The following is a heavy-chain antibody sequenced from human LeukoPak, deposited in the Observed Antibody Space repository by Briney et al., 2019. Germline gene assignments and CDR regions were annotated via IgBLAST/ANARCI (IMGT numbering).Heavy chain of an antibody. V-gene: IGHV4-39*01. J-gene: IGHJ1*01. CDR1: GDSVSRSDSY. Sequence: PSETLSLTCTIFGDSVSRSDSYWDWIRQPPGKGLEWIGTIYYSGRTYYSPSLKSRVTLSVDMSNNQFCLTLSSVTAADTALYFCARRRYYDSSGYLEWGQGTLVTVSS. CDR3: ARRRYYDSSGYLE. CDR2: IYYSGRT. D-gene: IGHD3-22*01.